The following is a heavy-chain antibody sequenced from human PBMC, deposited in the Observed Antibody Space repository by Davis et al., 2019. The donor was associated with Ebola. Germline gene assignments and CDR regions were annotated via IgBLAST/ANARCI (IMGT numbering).Heavy chain of an antibody. D-gene: IGHD2-15*01. CDR3: ARRSNPPFDY. J-gene: IGHJ4*02. CDR2: IDHSGST. V-gene: IGHV4-34*01. CDR1: GGSFSAYY. Sequence: MPSETLSLTCAVYGGSFSAYYWTWIRQPPGKGLEWIGEIDHSGSTNYNPSLKSRVTISVDTSKNQFSLKLSSVTAADTAVYYCARRSNPPFDYWGQGTLVTVSS.